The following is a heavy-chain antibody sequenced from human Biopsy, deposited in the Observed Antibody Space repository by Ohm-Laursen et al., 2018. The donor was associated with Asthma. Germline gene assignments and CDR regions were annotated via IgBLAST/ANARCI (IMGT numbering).Heavy chain of an antibody. CDR2: HDHEEGGT. CDR3: ASDFPKDYVRYNFQF. V-gene: IGHV1-24*01. D-gene: IGHD4-17*01. J-gene: IGHJ4*02. CDR1: GYSLTDLS. Sequence: ATVKVSCKISGYSLTDLSMHWVRQAPGQGPEWMGGHDHEEGGTVNARRFQGRVTMTEDTSTDTAYMELSSLSSDDTAVYYCASDFPKDYVRYNFQFWGQGTLVTVSS.